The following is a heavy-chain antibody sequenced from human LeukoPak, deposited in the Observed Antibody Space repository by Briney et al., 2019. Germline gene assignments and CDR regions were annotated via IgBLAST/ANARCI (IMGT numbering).Heavy chain of an antibody. Sequence: GASVKGSCKASGYTFTRYGISWVRQAPGQGLEWMGWISAYNGDTNYAQNLQGRVTMTTDTSTSTAYMELRSLRSDDTAVYYCARVHSYCSSTSCLDYWGQGTLVTVSS. CDR1: GYTFTRYG. CDR2: ISAYNGDT. D-gene: IGHD2-2*01. CDR3: ARVHSYCSSTSCLDY. V-gene: IGHV1-18*01. J-gene: IGHJ4*02.